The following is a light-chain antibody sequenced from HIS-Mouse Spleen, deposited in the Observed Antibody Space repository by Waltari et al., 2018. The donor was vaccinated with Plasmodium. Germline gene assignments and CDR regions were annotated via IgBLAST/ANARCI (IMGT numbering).Light chain of an antibody. CDR1: ALPKQY. J-gene: IGLJ3*02. CDR3: YSTDSSGNHRV. Sequence: SYELTQPPSVSVSPGQTARINCSGDALPKQYAYWYQQKSGQTPVLVIYDDSKRPSGIPERFSGSSSGTMATLTISGAQVEDEADYYCYSTDSSGNHRVFGGGTKLTVL. V-gene: IGLV3-10*01. CDR2: DDS.